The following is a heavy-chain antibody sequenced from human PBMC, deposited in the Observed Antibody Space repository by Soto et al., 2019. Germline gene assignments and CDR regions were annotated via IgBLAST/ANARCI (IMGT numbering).Heavy chain of an antibody. CDR2: IRSKANSYAT. CDR3: TSPKNSRSYGDFDY. Sequence: EVQLVESGGGLVQPGGSLKLSCASSGFTFSGSAMHWVLQASGKGLEWVGRIRSKANSYATAYAASVKGRFTISRDDSKNTAYLQMNSLQTEDTAVYYCTSPKNSRSYGDFDYWGQGTLVTVSS. CDR1: GFTFSGSA. J-gene: IGHJ4*02. V-gene: IGHV3-73*02. D-gene: IGHD5-18*01.